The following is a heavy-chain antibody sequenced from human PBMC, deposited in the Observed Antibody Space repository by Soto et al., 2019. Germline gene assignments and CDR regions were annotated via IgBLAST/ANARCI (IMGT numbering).Heavy chain of an antibody. D-gene: IGHD2-21*01. J-gene: IGHJ4*02. V-gene: IGHV3-30*03. Sequence: QVQLVESGGGVVQPGSSLRLSCEASGFTFSMYGMHWVRQAPGKGLEWVGVIYSDGSHQYYGDSVKGRFTISRDNSNKMVYLQMTGLILDDSALYYCASDRRVIPDADMDYWGQGVLVTVSS. CDR3: ASDRRVIPDADMDY. CDR1: GFTFSMYG. CDR2: IYSDGSHQ.